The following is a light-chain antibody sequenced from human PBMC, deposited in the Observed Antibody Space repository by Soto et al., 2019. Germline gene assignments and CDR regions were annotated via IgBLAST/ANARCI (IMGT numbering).Light chain of an antibody. J-gene: IGLJ3*02. CDR1: RSTIGSNP. V-gene: IGLV1-44*01. Sequence: QSVLTQPPSASGTPGQRVTISCSGSRSTIGSNPVQWYRQLPGTAPQLLIYRSDQRPSGVPDRFSGSKSGTSASLTISGRQSEDEADYHCAIWDDNVYGPVFGGGTKVTVL. CDR2: RSD. CDR3: AIWDDNVYGPV.